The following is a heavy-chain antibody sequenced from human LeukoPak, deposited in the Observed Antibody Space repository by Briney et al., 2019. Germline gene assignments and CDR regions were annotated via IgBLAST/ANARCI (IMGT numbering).Heavy chain of an antibody. J-gene: IGHJ4*02. Sequence: ASVKVSCMASGYAFTGYYVHWVRQAPGQGLEWMGWINPISGGTKYAQTFQGGVTMTRDTSISTAYMELSRLRSDDTAVYFCARGGWSTFDYWGQGTLVTVSS. CDR1: GYAFTGYY. CDR3: ARGGWSTFDY. D-gene: IGHD6-19*01. CDR2: INPISGGT. V-gene: IGHV1-2*02.